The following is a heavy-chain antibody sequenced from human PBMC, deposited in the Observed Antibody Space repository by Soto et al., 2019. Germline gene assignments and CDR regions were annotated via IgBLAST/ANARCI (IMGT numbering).Heavy chain of an antibody. CDR3: AKAPGWNDVCEAFDI. D-gene: IGHD1-1*01. V-gene: IGHV3-23*01. CDR2: ISGSGGST. Sequence: EVQLLESGGGLVQPGGSLRLSCAASGFTFSTYAMSWVRQAPGKGLEWVSAISGSGGSTYYADSVKGRFTISRDNSKNTLSLQINSLRAEDTAIYYCAKAPGWNDVCEAFDIWGQGTMVTVSS. CDR1: GFTFSTYA. J-gene: IGHJ3*02.